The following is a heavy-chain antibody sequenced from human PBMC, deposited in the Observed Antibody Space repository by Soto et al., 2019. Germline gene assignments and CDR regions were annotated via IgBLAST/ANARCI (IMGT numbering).Heavy chain of an antibody. V-gene: IGHV3-23*01. D-gene: IGHD3-10*01. CDR3: AKAMVRGANYYYGMDV. Sequence: EVQLLESGGGLVQPGGSLRLSCAASGFTFSGNFMSWVRQAPGKGREWVSAISGSGGSTYYADSVKGRFTISRDNSKNTLYLQMNSLRAEDTAVYYCAKAMVRGANYYYGMDVWGQGTTVTVSS. CDR2: ISGSGGST. J-gene: IGHJ6*02. CDR1: GFTFSGNF.